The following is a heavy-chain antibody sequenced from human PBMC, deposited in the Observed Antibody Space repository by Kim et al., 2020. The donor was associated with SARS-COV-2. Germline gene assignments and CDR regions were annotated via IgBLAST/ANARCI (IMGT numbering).Heavy chain of an antibody. CDR3: ARAGSYYDSRFLGAEGY. V-gene: IGHV3-30*07. D-gene: IGHD3-22*01. J-gene: IGHJ4*02. Sequence: KGRFTISRDNSKNTLYLQMNSLRAEDTAVYYCARAGSYYDSRFLGAEGYWGQGTLVTVSS.